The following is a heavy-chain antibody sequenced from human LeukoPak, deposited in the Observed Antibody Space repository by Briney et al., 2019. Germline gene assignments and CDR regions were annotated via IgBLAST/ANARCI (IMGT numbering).Heavy chain of an antibody. CDR2: ISGSGRNI. Sequence: GGSLRLSCAASGFTFSGYTINWVRQPPGTGLEWVSSISGSGRNINYADSEKGRFTISRDNAKNSVYLQMNSLRAEDTAVFYCARSPPGGSYYDYWGQGTLVTVSS. CDR3: ARSPPGGSYYDY. J-gene: IGHJ4*02. CDR1: GFTFSGYT. V-gene: IGHV3-21*01. D-gene: IGHD1-26*01.